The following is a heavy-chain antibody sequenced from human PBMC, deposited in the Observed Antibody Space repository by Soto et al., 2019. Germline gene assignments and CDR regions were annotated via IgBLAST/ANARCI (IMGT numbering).Heavy chain of an antibody. CDR3: AKDGAARVGKLGMDV. CDR2: ISWNSGSI. V-gene: IGHV3-9*01. Sequence: EVQLVESGGGLVQPGRSLRLSCAASGFTFDDYAMHWVRQAPGKGLEWVSGISWNSGSIGYADSVKGRFTISRDNAKNSLYLQMNSLRAEDTALYYCAKDGAARVGKLGMDVWGQGTTVTVSS. D-gene: IGHD6-6*01. CDR1: GFTFDDYA. J-gene: IGHJ6*02.